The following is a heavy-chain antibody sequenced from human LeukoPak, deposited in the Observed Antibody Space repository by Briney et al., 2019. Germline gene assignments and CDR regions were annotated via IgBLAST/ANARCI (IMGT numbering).Heavy chain of an antibody. CDR3: AKEGASWFGELLRSPSWDYYMDV. CDR1: GFTFSSYA. Sequence: GGSLRLSCAASGFTFSSYAMSWVRQAPGKGLEWVSAISGSGGSTYYADSVKGRFTISRDNSKNTLYLQMNSLRAEDTAVYYCAKEGASWFGELLRSPSWDYYMDVWGKGTTVTVSS. D-gene: IGHD3-10*01. J-gene: IGHJ6*03. V-gene: IGHV3-23*01. CDR2: ISGSGGST.